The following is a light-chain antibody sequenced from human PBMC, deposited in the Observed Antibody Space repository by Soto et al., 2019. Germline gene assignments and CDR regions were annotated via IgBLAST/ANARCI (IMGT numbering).Light chain of an antibody. CDR3: QQYGSSPRNT. J-gene: IGKJ2*01. CDR2: GAS. Sequence: EIVLTQSPGTLSLSPGERATLSCRASQSVSSSYLAWYQQKPGQAPRLLIYGASSRATGIPDRFSGSGSGTDCTLTISRLEPEDFAVYYCQQYGSSPRNTFGQGTKLEIK. CDR1: QSVSSSY. V-gene: IGKV3-20*01.